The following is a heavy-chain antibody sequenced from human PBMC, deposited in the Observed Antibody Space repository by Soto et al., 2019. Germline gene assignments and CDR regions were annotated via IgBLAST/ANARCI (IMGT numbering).Heavy chain of an antibody. CDR2: ISYDGSNK. J-gene: IGHJ6*02. D-gene: IGHD4-17*01. CDR3: ARDPTVNYDYGEYYGLDV. V-gene: IGHV3-30-3*01. Sequence: QVQLVESGGGVGQPGRSLRLSCAASGFTFSSYAMHWVRQAPGKGLDWVAVISYDGSNKNYADSVKGRFTISRDNSKNTLYMQMNSLRVDDTAVYYCARDPTVNYDYGEYYGLDVWGQGTTVTVSS. CDR1: GFTFSSYA.